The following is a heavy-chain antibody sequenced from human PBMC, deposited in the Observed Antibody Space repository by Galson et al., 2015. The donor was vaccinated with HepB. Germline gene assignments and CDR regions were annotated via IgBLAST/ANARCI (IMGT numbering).Heavy chain of an antibody. CDR3: AKGTHGSGPYGGTYFDY. J-gene: IGHJ4*02. CDR2: IWYDGSNK. V-gene: IGHV3-33*06. Sequence: SLRLSCAASGFTFSSYGMHWVRQAPGKGLEWVAVIWYDGSNKYYADSVKGRFTISRDNSKNTLYLGMNSLRAEDTAVYYCAKGTHGSGPYGGTYFDYWGQGTLVAVSS. CDR1: GFTFSSYG. D-gene: IGHD3-10*01.